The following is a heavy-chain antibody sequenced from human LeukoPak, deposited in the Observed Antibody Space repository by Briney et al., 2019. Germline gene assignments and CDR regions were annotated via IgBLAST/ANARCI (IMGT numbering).Heavy chain of an antibody. CDR1: GGSISSYY. J-gene: IGHJ5*02. Sequence: SETLSLTCTVSGGSISSYYWSWIRQPPGKGLEWIGYIYYSGSTNYNPSLKSRVTISVDTSKNQFSLKLSSVTAADTAVYYCARAVVVTATRGWFDPWGQGTLVTVSS. CDR2: IYYSGST. D-gene: IGHD2-21*02. V-gene: IGHV4-59*01. CDR3: ARAVVVTATRGWFDP.